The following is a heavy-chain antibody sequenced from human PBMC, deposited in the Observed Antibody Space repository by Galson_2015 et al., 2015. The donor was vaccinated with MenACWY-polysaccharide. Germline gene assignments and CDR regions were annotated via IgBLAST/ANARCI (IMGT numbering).Heavy chain of an antibody. V-gene: IGHV1-2*02. CDR3: ARLPRLLWCGELLPQAYYYYGIDV. CDR2: INPNSGGT. J-gene: IGHJ6*02. Sequence: SVKASCKASGYTFTGYYMHWVRQAPGQGLEWMGWINPNSGGTNYAQKFQGRVTMTRDTSISTAYMELSRLRSDDTAVYYCARLPRLLWCGELLPQAYYYYGIDVWGQGTTVTVSS. D-gene: IGHD3-10*01. CDR1: GYTFTGYY.